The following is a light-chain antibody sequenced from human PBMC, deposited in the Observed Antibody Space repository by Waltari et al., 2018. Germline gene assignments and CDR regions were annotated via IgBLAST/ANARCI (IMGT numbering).Light chain of an antibody. CDR2: INSEGRH. J-gene: IGLJ3*02. V-gene: IGLV4-69*01. Sequence: QLVVTQSPSASASLAASVKLTCTLSSGHSHYAIAGQHQAPGKGPRFLMKINSEGRHRKGNGVPDRFSASSSGAERYLTISSLQSADEGDYHCQTWGTGIQVFGGGTKLTVL. CDR3: QTWGTGIQV. CDR1: SGHSHYA.